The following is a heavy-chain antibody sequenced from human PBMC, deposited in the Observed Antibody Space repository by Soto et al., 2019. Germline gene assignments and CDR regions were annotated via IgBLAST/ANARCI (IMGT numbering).Heavy chain of an antibody. CDR3: ARLGRYPYKYYFDY. V-gene: IGHV4-59*08. CDR1: GGSISSYY. D-gene: IGHD1-1*01. Sequence: SETLSLTCTVSGGSISSYYWSWIRQPPGKGLEWIGYIYYSGSTNYNPSLKSRVTISVDTSKNQFSLKLSSVTAADTAVYYCARLGRYPYKYYFDYWGQGTLVTVSS. J-gene: IGHJ4*02. CDR2: IYYSGST.